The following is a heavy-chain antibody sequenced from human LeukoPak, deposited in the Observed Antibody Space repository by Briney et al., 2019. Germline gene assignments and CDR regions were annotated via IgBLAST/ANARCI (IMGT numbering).Heavy chain of an antibody. CDR1: GGSISSYY. J-gene: IGHJ4*02. Sequence: SETLSLTCSVSGGSISSYYWSWIRQPAGKGLEWIGRIYASGSTNYNPSLKSRVTMSVDTSKNQFSLKLSSVTAADTAVYYCARVAAPGGFDYWGQGTLVTVSS. V-gene: IGHV4-4*07. D-gene: IGHD6-13*01. CDR2: IYASGST. CDR3: ARVAAPGGFDY.